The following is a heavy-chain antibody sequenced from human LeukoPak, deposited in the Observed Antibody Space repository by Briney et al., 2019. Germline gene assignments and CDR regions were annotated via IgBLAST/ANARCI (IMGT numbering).Heavy chain of an antibody. CDR3: ARDYGGNYHFDY. CDR1: GASVSTYY. CDR2: IYASGNT. V-gene: IGHV4-4*07. J-gene: IGHJ4*02. Sequence: SETLSLTCTVSGASVSTYYWGWIRQPAGKGLEWIGRIYASGNTNYNPSLTSRVTISRDTSKNQFSLRLTSVTAADTAVYYCARDYGGNYHFDYWGQGTLVTVSS. D-gene: IGHD4/OR15-4a*01.